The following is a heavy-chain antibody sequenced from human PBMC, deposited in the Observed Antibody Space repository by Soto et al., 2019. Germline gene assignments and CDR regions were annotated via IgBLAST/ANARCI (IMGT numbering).Heavy chain of an antibody. Sequence: QVQLVQSGAEMKEPGSSVKVSCKTSGGTFSSSAISWLRQAPGQGLEWMGGIIPLFRTTDYAQKFQGRVTIAADEPTSTAYMALTSPRSEDTAVYYCARDNDRLQLGGNYYYILDVWGQGTTITVSS. CDR2: IIPLFRTT. CDR1: GGTFSSSA. V-gene: IGHV1-69*12. J-gene: IGHJ6*02. CDR3: ARDNDRLQLGGNYYYILDV. D-gene: IGHD4-4*01.